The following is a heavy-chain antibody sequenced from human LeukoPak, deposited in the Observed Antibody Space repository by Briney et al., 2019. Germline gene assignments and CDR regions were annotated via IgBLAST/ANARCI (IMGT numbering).Heavy chain of an antibody. CDR3: ARSIQLWSLMTGNSYYFDY. Sequence: GASVKVSCKASGGTFSSYAISWVRQAPGQGLEWMGRIIPILGIANYAQKFQGRVTITADKSTSTAYMELSSLRSEDTAVYYCARSIQLWSLMTGNSYYFDYWGQGTLVTVSS. CDR1: GGTFSSYA. J-gene: IGHJ4*02. CDR2: IIPILGIA. D-gene: IGHD5-18*01. V-gene: IGHV1-69*04.